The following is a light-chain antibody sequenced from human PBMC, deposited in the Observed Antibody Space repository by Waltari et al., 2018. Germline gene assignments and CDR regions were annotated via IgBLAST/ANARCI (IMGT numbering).Light chain of an antibody. CDR2: RAS. J-gene: IGKJ1*01. V-gene: IGKV3-20*01. CDR3: QQHGTLPAT. Sequence: DIVLTQSAGTASLSPGERVTLAGRASQSVGRSSLAWYQQKPGQAPRLVIYRASRRATGIPDRFSGSGSGTDFSLTISRLEPEDFAVYYCQQHGTLPATFGQGTKVEIK. CDR1: QSVGRSS.